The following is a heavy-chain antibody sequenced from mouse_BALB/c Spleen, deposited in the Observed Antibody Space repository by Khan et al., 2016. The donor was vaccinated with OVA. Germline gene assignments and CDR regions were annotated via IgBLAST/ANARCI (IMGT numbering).Heavy chain of an antibody. V-gene: IGHV2-3*01. CDR1: GFSFTNHG. D-gene: IGHD2-10*01. Sequence: QVQLKESGPGVVAPSQSLSITCTVPGFSFTNHGVSWVRQPPGKGLEWLGIIWGDGSTNYHSALISRLSISKDDSRSQVFLILNSLQTDDTATYYCAKGGTYFGGYFDVWGAGTTVTVSS. CDR2: IWGDGST. J-gene: IGHJ1*01. CDR3: AKGGTYFGGYFDV.